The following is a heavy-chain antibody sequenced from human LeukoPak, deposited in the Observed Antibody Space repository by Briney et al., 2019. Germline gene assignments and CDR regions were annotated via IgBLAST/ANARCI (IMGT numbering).Heavy chain of an antibody. CDR2: MNPNSGNT. V-gene: IGHV1-8*01. CDR1: GYTFTSYD. D-gene: IGHD1-1*01. Sequence: ASVKVSCKAPGYTFTSYDINWVRQATGQGLEWMEWMNPNSGNTDYAQKFQGRVTMTRNTSISTAFMELSSLRSEDTAVYYCARGGTTGTTPDDYMDVWGKGTTVTVSS. J-gene: IGHJ6*03. CDR3: ARGGTTGTTPDDYMDV.